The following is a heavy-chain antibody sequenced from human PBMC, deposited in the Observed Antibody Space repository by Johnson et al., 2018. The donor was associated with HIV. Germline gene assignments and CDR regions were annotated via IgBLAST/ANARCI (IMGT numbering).Heavy chain of an antibody. Sequence: QVQLVESGGGLVQPGGSLRLSCAASGFIFSDYYMTWFRQAPGKGLEWVSYISTITNTVFYAGSVKGRFTISRDNSKNTLYLQMNSLRAEDTAVYYCARSVDYGDSLCAFDIWGQGTMVTVSS. J-gene: IGHJ3*02. CDR2: ISTITNTV. V-gene: IGHV3-11*04. CDR1: GFIFSDYY. D-gene: IGHD4-17*01. CDR3: ARSVDYGDSLCAFDI.